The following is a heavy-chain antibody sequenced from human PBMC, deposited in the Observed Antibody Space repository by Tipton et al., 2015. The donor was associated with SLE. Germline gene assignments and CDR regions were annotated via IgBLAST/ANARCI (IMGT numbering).Heavy chain of an antibody. CDR2: ISGSGGNP. Sequence: SLRLSCAASGFTFSKYAMSWVRQAPGKGLDWVSSISGSGGNPNYADSVKGRFTISRDNSKNTLYLQMNSLRAEDTAMYYCARGVLISGTTRYLDFWGQGTLVTVSS. V-gene: IGHV3-23*01. CDR1: GFTFSKYA. J-gene: IGHJ4*02. CDR3: ARGVLISGTTRYLDF. D-gene: IGHD1-7*01.